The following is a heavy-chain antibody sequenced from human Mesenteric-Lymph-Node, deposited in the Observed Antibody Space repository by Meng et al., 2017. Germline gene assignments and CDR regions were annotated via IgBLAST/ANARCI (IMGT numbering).Heavy chain of an antibody. CDR1: GFTFSSYS. D-gene: IGHD2-2*01. V-gene: IGHV3-21*01. CDR2: ISSSSSYI. J-gene: IGHJ2*01. CDR3: ARDPGGEAAIGL. Sequence: ELQLVESGVGLVKPGGSLSLSCAASGFTFSSYSMNWVRKATGKVMEWVSSISSSSSYIYYADSVKGRFTISRDNAKNSLYLQMNSLRAEDTALYYCARDPGGEAAIGLWGRGTLVTVSS.